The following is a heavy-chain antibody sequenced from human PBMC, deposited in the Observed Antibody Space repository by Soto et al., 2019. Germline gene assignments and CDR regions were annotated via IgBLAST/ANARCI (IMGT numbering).Heavy chain of an antibody. V-gene: IGHV3-15*01. J-gene: IGHJ5*02. Sequence: GGSLSLSCAASGFTFSDAWMSWVRQAPGQGLDWVGRIKSKSDGGTTEYAAPVRGRFTISRDDSKNTLYLQMNSLKTEDTAVYYCTTDLWRIAVVVGSTGYFNPWGQGTPVTVSS. D-gene: IGHD2-15*01. CDR1: GFTFSDAW. CDR2: IKSKSDGGTT. CDR3: TTDLWRIAVVVGSTGYFNP.